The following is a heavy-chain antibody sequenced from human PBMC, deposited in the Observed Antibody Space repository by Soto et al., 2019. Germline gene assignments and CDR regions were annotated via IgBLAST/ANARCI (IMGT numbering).Heavy chain of an antibody. CDR2: RIPIFGTA. V-gene: IGHV1-69*12. CDR3: ARGRIGYSYCYYDDAMDV. CDR1: GGTFSSYA. Sequence: QVQLVQSGADVKKPGSSVKVSCKASGGTFSSYAITWVRQAPGQGLECMGGRIPIFGTANYAQKFQGRVTMAADESTSTAYMELSSLRSEDTAVYYCARGRIGYSYCYYDDAMDVWGQGTTVTVSS. D-gene: IGHD5-18*01. J-gene: IGHJ6*02.